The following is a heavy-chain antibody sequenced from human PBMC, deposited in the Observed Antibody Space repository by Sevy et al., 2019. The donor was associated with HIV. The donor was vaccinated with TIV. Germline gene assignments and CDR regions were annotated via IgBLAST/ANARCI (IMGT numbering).Heavy chain of an antibody. CDR2: ISSSGSTT. Sequence: GGSLRLSCAASGFTFSNFEMNWVRQAPGKGLEWVSYISSSGSTTYYADSVNGRFTISRDNRKNSLFLQMYSLRDEDKAVYYCARGMDVDTAMVYFDNWGQGTLVTVSS. CDR3: ARGMDVDTAMVYFDN. D-gene: IGHD5-18*01. V-gene: IGHV3-48*03. CDR1: GFTFSNFE. J-gene: IGHJ4*02.